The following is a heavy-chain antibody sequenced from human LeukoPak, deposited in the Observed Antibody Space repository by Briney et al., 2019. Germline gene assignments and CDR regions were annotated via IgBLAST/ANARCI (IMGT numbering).Heavy chain of an antibody. J-gene: IGHJ4*02. D-gene: IGHD2/OR15-2a*01. CDR2: ISSSGSTI. CDR1: GFTFSSYE. Sequence: PGGSLRLSCAASGFTFSSYEMNWLRQAPGKELEWVSYISSSGSTIYCAGSVKGRFTISRDNAKNSLFLQMNSLRAEDTAVYYCAKVSTFSYYFDYWGQGTLVTVSS. V-gene: IGHV3-48*03. CDR3: AKVSTFSYYFDY.